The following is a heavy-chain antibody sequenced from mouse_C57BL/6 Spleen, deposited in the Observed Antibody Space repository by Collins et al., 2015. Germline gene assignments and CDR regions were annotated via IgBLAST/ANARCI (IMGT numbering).Heavy chain of an antibody. Sequence: GKLAPGKGLKWMGWINTFSGVPTYADDFKGRFAFSLETSASTAYLQINNLKNEDTATYFCARWDYCFDYWGQGTTLTVSS. V-gene: IGHV9-3*01. CDR2: INTFSGVP. J-gene: IGHJ2*01. D-gene: IGHD4-1*01. CDR3: ARWDYCFDY.